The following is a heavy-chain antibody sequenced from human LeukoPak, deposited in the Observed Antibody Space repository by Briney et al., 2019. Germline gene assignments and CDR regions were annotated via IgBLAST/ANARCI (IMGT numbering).Heavy chain of an antibody. CDR1: GYTFTGYY. CDR3: ASLDSSGYSPNDY. D-gene: IGHD3-22*01. J-gene: IGHJ4*02. CDR2: INPNSGGT. Sequence: ASVKVSCKASGYTFTGYYMHWVRQAPGQGREWMGWINPNSGGTNYAQKFQGRVTMTRDTSISTAYMELSRLRSDDTAVYYCASLDSSGYSPNDYWGQGTLVTVSS. V-gene: IGHV1-2*02.